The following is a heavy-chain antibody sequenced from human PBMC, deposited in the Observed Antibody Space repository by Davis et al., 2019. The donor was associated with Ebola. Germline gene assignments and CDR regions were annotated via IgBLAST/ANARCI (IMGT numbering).Heavy chain of an antibody. CDR3: ARDRLVEPDACDV. J-gene: IGHJ3*01. V-gene: IGHV3-30*19. CDR2: ISYDGGKQ. D-gene: IGHD2-2*01. Sequence: GGSLRLSCAVSGFTFSRYGMHWVRQAPGKGLEWVAVISYDGGKQYYADSVRGRFTISRDNSKNTLFLEMNNLRSEDAGVYFCARDRLVEPDACDVWGQGTEVTVSS. CDR1: GFTFSRYG.